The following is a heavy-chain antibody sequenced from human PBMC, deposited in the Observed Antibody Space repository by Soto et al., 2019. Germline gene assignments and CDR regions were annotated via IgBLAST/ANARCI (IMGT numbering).Heavy chain of an antibody. Sequence: PGGSLRLSCSASGFTFSSYAMHWVRQAPGKGLEYVSAISSNGGSTYYADSVKGRFTISRDNSKNTLYLQMSSLRAEDTAVYYCVKAGYYGSGSYYNLPYNWFDPWGQGTLVTVSS. CDR3: VKAGYYGSGSYYNLPYNWFDP. V-gene: IGHV3-64D*06. CDR1: GFTFSSYA. CDR2: ISSNGGST. J-gene: IGHJ5*02. D-gene: IGHD3-10*01.